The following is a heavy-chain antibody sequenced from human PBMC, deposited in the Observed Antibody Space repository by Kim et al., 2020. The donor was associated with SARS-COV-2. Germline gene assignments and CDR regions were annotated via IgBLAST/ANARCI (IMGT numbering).Heavy chain of an antibody. CDR1: GFTFSSYD. CDR2: IGTAGDT. CDR3: ARGEGQNWFDP. V-gene: IGHV3-13*01. Sequence: GGSLRHSCAASGFTFSSYDMHWVRQATGKGLEWVSAIGTAGDTYYPGSVKGRFTISRENAKNSLYLQMNSLRAGDTAVYYCARGEGQNWFDPWGQGTLVTVSS. J-gene: IGHJ5*02.